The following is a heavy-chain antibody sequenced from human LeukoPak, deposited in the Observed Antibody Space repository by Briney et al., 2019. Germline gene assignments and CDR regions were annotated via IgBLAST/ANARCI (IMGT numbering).Heavy chain of an antibody. J-gene: IGHJ6*02. Sequence: GGSLRLSCAASGFTFSNYWMTWVRQAPGKGLEWVSYISSSGSTIYYADSVKGRFTISRDNAKNSLYLQMNSLRAEDTAVYYCARDIGYCSGGSCYYYGMDVWGQGTTVTVSS. V-gene: IGHV3-48*04. D-gene: IGHD2-15*01. CDR1: GFTFSNYW. CDR2: ISSSGSTI. CDR3: ARDIGYCSGGSCYYYGMDV.